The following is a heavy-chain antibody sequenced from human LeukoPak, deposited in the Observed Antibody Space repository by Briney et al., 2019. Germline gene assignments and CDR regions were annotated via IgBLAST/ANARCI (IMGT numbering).Heavy chain of an antibody. CDR1: GGSFSGYY. J-gene: IGHJ6*02. Sequence: SETLSLTCAVYGGSFSGYYWSWIRQPPGKGLEWIGEINHSGSTNYNPSLKSRVTISVDTSKNQFSLKLGSVTAADTAVYYCARGWKNTYYYGSGSYYRHPYYYYGMDVWGQGTTVTVSS. CDR2: INHSGST. V-gene: IGHV4-34*01. D-gene: IGHD3-10*01. CDR3: ARGWKNTYYYGSGSYYRHPYYYYGMDV.